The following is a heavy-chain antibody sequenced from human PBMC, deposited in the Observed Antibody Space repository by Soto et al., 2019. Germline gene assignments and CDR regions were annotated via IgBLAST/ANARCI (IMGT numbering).Heavy chain of an antibody. D-gene: IGHD3-9*01. Sequence: QVQLVESGGGLVKPGGSLRLSCAASGFTLSDYYMTWIRQAPGKGLEWVSDISLSGTTIHYADSVRGRFTISRDNAKNSLWLQMNTLRAEDTAVYYCARFRGDGYYNCWGQGTLVTVSS. J-gene: IGHJ4*02. CDR2: ISLSGTTI. CDR1: GFTLSDYY. CDR3: ARFRGDGYYNC. V-gene: IGHV3-11*01.